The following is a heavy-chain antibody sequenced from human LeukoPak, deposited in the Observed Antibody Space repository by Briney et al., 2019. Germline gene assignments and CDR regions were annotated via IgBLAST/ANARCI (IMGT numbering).Heavy chain of an antibody. J-gene: IGHJ3*02. D-gene: IGHD3-22*01. CDR1: GFTVSSNY. CDR3: AKPYDSSGDDAFDI. V-gene: IGHV3-53*01. Sequence: GGSLRLSCAASGFTVSSNYMSWVRQAPGKGLEWVSIIYSGGSTFYADSVKGRFTISRDNSKNTLYLQMNSLRAEDTAVYYCAKPYDSSGDDAFDIWGQGTMVTVSS. CDR2: IYSGGST.